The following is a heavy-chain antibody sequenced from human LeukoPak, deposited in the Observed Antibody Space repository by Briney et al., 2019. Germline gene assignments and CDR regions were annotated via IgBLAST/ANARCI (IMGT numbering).Heavy chain of an antibody. CDR1: GGSFSGYH. Sequence: TSETLSLTCAVYGGSFSGYHWSWIRQPPGKGLEWIGEINHSGSTNYNPSLKSRVTISVDTSKNQFSLKLSSVTAADTAVYYCARNGYDSSGPRAEYYFDYWGQGTLVTVSS. V-gene: IGHV4-34*01. J-gene: IGHJ4*02. CDR2: INHSGST. CDR3: ARNGYDSSGPRAEYYFDY. D-gene: IGHD3-22*01.